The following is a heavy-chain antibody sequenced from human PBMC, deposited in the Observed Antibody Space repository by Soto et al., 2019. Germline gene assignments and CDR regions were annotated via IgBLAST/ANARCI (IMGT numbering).Heavy chain of an antibody. CDR3: AKDGGREGSLGNCFDP. CDR1: GGTFSNYA. Sequence: QVELVQSGAEVKKTGSSVKVSCKASGGTFSNYAITWVRQAPGQGLEWLGRIIPIFGTRDYGQKFQGRATISADDSTNTAYMELSSLRSEDTAVYYRAKDGGREGSLGNCFDPGGQGPLVTFSS. CDR2: IIPIFGTR. V-gene: IGHV1-69*15. J-gene: IGHJ5*02. D-gene: IGHD2-15*01.